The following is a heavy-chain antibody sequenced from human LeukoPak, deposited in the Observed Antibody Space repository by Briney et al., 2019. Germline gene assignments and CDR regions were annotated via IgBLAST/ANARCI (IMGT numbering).Heavy chain of an antibody. V-gene: IGHV3-30*18. CDR3: EKGPGPTPRGRDV. J-gene: IGHJ6*04. CDR1: GFTFSSYG. CDR2: ISYDGSNK. Sequence: GRSLRLSCAASGFTFSSYGMHWVRQAPGKGLEWVAVISYDGSNKYYADSVKGRFTISRDNSKNTLYLQMNSLRAEDTAVYYGEKGPGPTPRGRDVWEKGTRVTVP.